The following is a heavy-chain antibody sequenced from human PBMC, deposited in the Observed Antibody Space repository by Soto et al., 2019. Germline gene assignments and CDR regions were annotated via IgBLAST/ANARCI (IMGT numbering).Heavy chain of an antibody. D-gene: IGHD2-2*01. CDR3: ARHNFDCSSTRCYSSHYYYYYGMDV. CDR2: IIPIFGTA. V-gene: IGHV1-69*01. CDR1: GGTFSSYA. Sequence: QVQLVQSGAEVKKPGSSVKVSCKASGGTFSSYAISWVRQAPGQGLEWMGGIIPIFGTANYAQKFQGRVTITADEATSTAYRELSSLRAEGPAVDDCARHNFDCSSTRCYSSHYYYYYGMDVWGQGTTVTVSS. J-gene: IGHJ6*02.